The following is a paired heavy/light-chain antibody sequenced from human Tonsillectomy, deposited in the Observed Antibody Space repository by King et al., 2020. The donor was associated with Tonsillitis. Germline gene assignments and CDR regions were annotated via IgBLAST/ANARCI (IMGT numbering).Heavy chain of an antibody. CDR2: INFDGSVI. CDR1: GFTFSSYW. Sequence: EVQLVESGGGLVQPGVSLRLSCAASGFTFSSYWMHWVRQTPGKGLMWVSRINFDGSVIDYAESVKGRFTISRDNAKNMLYLQMNDLRAEDSAVYYCATLYSATYSNWPDPWGQGTLVTVSS. D-gene: IGHD1-26*01. V-gene: IGHV3-74*01. J-gene: IGHJ5*02. CDR3: ATLYSATYSNWPDP.
Light chain of an antibody. J-gene: IGLJ3*02. Sequence: QAVVTQEPSLTVSPGGTVTLTCGSNTGAVTRGHYPYWFQQKPGQAPRTLIFDTNNRQSWTPARFSGSLLGDKAALTLSGAQPEDEADYYCLLSYNGGRVFGGGTKLTVL. CDR1: TGAVTRGHY. CDR3: LLSYNGGRV. CDR2: DTN. V-gene: IGLV7-46*01.